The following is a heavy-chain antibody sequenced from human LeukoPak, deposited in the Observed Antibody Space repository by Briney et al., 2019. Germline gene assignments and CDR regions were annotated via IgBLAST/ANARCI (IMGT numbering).Heavy chain of an antibody. CDR1: GGSISSSSYY. CDR3: ARHLYYGDYYFDY. J-gene: IGHJ4*02. V-gene: IGHV4-39*01. Sequence: SETLSLTCTVSGGSISSSSYYWGWIRQPPGKGLEWIGSIYYTGSTYYNPSLKSRVTISVDTSKNQFSLKLSSVTAAGTAIYYCARHLYYGDYYFDYWGRGTLVTVSS. D-gene: IGHD4-17*01. CDR2: IYYTGST.